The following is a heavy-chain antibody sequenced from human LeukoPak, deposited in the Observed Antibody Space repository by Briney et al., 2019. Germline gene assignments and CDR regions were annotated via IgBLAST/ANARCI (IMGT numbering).Heavy chain of an antibody. D-gene: IGHD6-19*01. CDR1: GYIFSTYG. CDR3: ARVAPHRRLSSGWYYFDY. V-gene: IGHV1-18*01. Sequence: ASVKVSCKASGYIFSTYGITWVRQAPGQGLEWMGWISGYNGNTKYAQKLQGRVTMTIDTFASTAYMELRSLRSDDTAVYYCARVAPHRRLSSGWYYFDYWGQGTLVTVSS. CDR2: ISGYNGNT. J-gene: IGHJ4*02.